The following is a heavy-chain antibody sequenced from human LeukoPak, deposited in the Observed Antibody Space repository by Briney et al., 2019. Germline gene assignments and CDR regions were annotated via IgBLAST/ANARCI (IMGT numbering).Heavy chain of an antibody. D-gene: IGHD5-24*01. J-gene: IGHJ4*02. V-gene: IGHV1-69*01. CDR2: IIPIFGTA. CDR1: GGTFSSYA. CDR3: ARARWTGDYFDY. Sequence: VASVKVSCKASGGTFSSYAISWVRQAPGQGLEWMGGIIPIFGTANYAQKFQGRVTITADESTSTAYMELSSPRSEDTAVYYCARARWTGDYFDYWGQGTLVTVSS.